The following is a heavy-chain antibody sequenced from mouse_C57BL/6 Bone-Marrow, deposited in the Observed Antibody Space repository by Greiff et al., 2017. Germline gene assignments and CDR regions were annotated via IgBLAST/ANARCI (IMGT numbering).Heavy chain of an antibody. CDR3: ARAPFYYGNSAWFAY. J-gene: IGHJ3*01. CDR2: IHPNSGST. D-gene: IGHD2-1*01. CDR1: GYTFTSYW. Sequence: QVQLQQPGAELVKPGASVKLSCKASGYTFTSYWMHWVKQRPGQGLEWIGMIHPNSGSTNYNEKFKSKATLTVAKSSSPAYMQLSSLTSEDSAVYYCARAPFYYGNSAWFAYWGQGTLVTVSA. V-gene: IGHV1-64*01.